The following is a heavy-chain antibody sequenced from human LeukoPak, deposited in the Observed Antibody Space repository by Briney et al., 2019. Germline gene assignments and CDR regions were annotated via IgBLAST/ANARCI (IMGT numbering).Heavy chain of an antibody. J-gene: IGHJ5*02. D-gene: IGHD3-10*01. Sequence: PSETLSLTCTVSGGSISSSSYYWGWVRQAPGKGLEWVSSISGSSSYIYYADSVKGRFTISRDNAKNSLYLQMNSLRAEDTAVYYCSKDLTSDFGGDFDPWGQGTLVTVSS. V-gene: IGHV3-21*01. CDR1: GGSISSSSYY. CDR2: ISGSSSYI. CDR3: SKDLTSDFGGDFDP.